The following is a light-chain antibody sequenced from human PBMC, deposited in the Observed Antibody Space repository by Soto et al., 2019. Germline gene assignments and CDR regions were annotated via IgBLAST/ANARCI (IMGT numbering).Light chain of an antibody. CDR1: QSISGW. V-gene: IGKV1-5*03. J-gene: IGKJ2*01. CDR2: KAS. CDR3: QQYSSYSAYT. Sequence: DIQMTQSPSTLSASVGDRVTMTCRASQSISGWLAWHQQKAGKAPKLLIYKASSLESGVPSRFSGSGSGTEFTLTISSLQPDDFATYYCQQYSSYSAYTFGQGTKLEIK.